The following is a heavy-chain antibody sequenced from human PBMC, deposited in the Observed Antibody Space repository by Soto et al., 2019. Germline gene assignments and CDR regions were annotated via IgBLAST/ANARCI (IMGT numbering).Heavy chain of an antibody. CDR3: ARSIVVVAPYGMDV. V-gene: IGHV3-30-3*01. Sequence: PGGSLRLSCAASGFTFSSYAMHWVRQAPGKGLEWVAVISYDGSNKYYADSVKGRFTISRDNSKNTLYLQMNSLRAEDTAVYYCARSIVVVAPYGMDVWGQGTTLTVSS. CDR1: GFTFSSYA. D-gene: IGHD2-15*01. J-gene: IGHJ6*02. CDR2: ISYDGSNK.